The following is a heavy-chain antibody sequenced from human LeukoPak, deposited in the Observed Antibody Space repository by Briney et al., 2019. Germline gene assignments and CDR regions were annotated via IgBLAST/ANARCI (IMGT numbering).Heavy chain of an antibody. Sequence: PGGSLRLSCAASGFTFSSYSMNWVRQAPGKGLEWVSSISSSSSYIYYADSVKGRFTISRDNAKNSLYLQMNSLRAEDTAVYYCAKVHPYYDILTPIDYWGQGTLVTVSS. CDR2: ISSSSSYI. CDR3: AKVHPYYDILTPIDY. V-gene: IGHV3-21*01. CDR1: GFTFSSYS. D-gene: IGHD3-9*01. J-gene: IGHJ4*02.